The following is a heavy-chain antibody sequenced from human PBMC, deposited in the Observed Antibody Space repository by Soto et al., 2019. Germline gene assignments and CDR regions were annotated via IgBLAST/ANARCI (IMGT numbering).Heavy chain of an antibody. CDR2: ISYDGSNK. Sequence: GGSLRLSCAASGFTFSSYGMHWVRQAPGKGLEWVAVISYDGSNKYYADSVKGRFTISRDNSKNTLYLQMNSLRAEDTAVYYCAKDSSPHYGGTFDIWGQGTIVTVS. J-gene: IGHJ3*02. CDR1: GFTFSSYG. CDR3: AKDSSPHYGGTFDI. V-gene: IGHV3-30*18. D-gene: IGHD2-15*01.